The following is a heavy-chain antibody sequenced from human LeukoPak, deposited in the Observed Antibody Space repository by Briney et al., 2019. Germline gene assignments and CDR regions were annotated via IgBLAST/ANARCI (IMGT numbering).Heavy chain of an antibody. CDR2: ISGSGGNT. Sequence: PGGSLRLSCAASGFTFGSYAMSGVRQAPGKGLEWVSSISGSGGNTFYADSVKGRFTISRDNSKNTLYLQMNSLRAEDTAAYHCAKGRNEDGDAALNYWGQGTLVTVSS. CDR3: AKGRNEDGDAALNY. D-gene: IGHD4-17*01. CDR1: GFTFGSYA. V-gene: IGHV3-23*01. J-gene: IGHJ4*02.